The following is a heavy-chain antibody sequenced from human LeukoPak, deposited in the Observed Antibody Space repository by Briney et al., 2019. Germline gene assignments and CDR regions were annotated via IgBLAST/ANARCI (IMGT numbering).Heavy chain of an antibody. CDR2: IYSGGST. CDR3: ARDPIAAAGRPSGAFDI. Sequence: GGSLRLSCAASGFTVSSNYMSWVRQAPGKGLEWVSVIYSGGSTYYADSVKGRFTISRDNSKNTLYLQMNSLRAEDTAVYYCARDPIAAAGRPSGAFDIWGQGTMVTVSS. D-gene: IGHD6-13*01. CDR1: GFTVSSNY. J-gene: IGHJ3*02. V-gene: IGHV3-66*01.